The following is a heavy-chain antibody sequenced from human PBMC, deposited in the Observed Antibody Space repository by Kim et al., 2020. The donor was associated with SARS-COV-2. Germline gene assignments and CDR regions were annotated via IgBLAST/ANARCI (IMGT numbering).Heavy chain of an antibody. V-gene: IGHV1-69*13. CDR3: GSQGGYSSSLYWYFDL. CDR1: VGTFSSYA. D-gene: IGHD6-13*01. Sequence: SVKVSCKASVGTFSSYAISWVRQAPGQGLEWMGGIIPIFGTANYAQKFQGRVTITADESTSTAYMELSSLRSEDTAVYYCGSQGGYSSSLYWYFDLWGRGTLVTVSS. CDR2: IIPIFGTA. J-gene: IGHJ2*01.